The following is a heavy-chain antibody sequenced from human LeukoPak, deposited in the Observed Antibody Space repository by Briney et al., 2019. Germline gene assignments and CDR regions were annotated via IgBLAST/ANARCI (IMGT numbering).Heavy chain of an antibody. V-gene: IGHV4-39*01. Sequence: PSETLSLTCTVSGGSISSSSYYWGWIRQPPGKGLEWIGSIYYSGSTYYNPSLKSRVTISVDTSKNQFSLKLSSVTAADTAVYYCARYYDFWSGYPEKYYYGMDVWGQGTTVTVSS. CDR3: ARYYDFWSGYPEKYYYGMDV. D-gene: IGHD3-3*01. CDR1: GGSISSSSYY. J-gene: IGHJ6*02. CDR2: IYYSGST.